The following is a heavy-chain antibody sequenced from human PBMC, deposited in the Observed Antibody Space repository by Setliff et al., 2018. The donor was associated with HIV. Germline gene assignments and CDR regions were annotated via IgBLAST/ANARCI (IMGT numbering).Heavy chain of an antibody. J-gene: IGHJ6*02. CDR1: GFTFSTAW. Sequence: GGSLRLSCAASGFTFSTAWMNWVRQAPGKGLEWVGHIKSKTDGGTTDYAAPVKGRFTISRDDSKNTLYLQMNSLKSEDTAVYYCTTDPYNSAYYFYGTDVWGQGTTVTVSS. CDR2: IKSKTDGGTT. V-gene: IGHV3-15*01. D-gene: IGHD6-25*01. CDR3: TTDPYNSAYYFYGTDV.